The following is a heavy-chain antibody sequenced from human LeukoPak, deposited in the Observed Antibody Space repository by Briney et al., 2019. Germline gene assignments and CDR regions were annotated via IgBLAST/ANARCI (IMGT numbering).Heavy chain of an antibody. Sequence: SETLSLTCTVSGGSISSSHYYWGWIRQPPGKGLEWIGNIYYSGSTYFNPSLKSRVTISADTSKNQFSLKLSSVTAADTAVYYCATRQLRTAAMNYWGQGTLLTVSS. CDR2: IYYSGST. D-gene: IGHD2-2*01. CDR3: ATRQLRTAAMNY. J-gene: IGHJ4*02. CDR1: GGSISSSHYY. V-gene: IGHV4-39*07.